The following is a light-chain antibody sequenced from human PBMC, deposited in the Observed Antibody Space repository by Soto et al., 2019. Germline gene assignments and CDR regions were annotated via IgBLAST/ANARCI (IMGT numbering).Light chain of an antibody. CDR1: QGISSY. V-gene: IGKV1-9*01. Sequence: DIQLTQSPSFLSASVGDRVTITCRASQGISSYLAWYQQKPGKAPKLLIYAASTLQSGVPSRFSGSGSGTEFTLTISSLQPEDFATYYCQQCSNWPSITFGQGTRLEI. CDR3: QQCSNWPSIT. J-gene: IGKJ5*01. CDR2: AAS.